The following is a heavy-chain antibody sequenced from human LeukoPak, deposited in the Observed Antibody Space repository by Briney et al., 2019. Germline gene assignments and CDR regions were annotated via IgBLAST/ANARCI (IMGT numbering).Heavy chain of an antibody. CDR3: ARGIAGGDFWSGYYNYYYYGMDV. D-gene: IGHD3-3*01. V-gene: IGHV4-59*01. Sequence: PSETLSLTCTVSGGSINSYYWSWIRQPPGKGLEWIAYIYYSGSTNYNPSLKSRVTISVDTSKNQFSLKLSSVTAADTAVYYCARGIAGGDFWSGYYNYYYYGMDVWGQGTTVTVSS. J-gene: IGHJ6*02. CDR2: IYYSGST. CDR1: GGSINSYY.